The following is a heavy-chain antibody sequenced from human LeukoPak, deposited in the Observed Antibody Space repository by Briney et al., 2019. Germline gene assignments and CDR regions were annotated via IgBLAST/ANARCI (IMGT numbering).Heavy chain of an antibody. J-gene: IGHJ4*02. CDR3: ARDFTYYDILLLGYYFDY. V-gene: IGHV4-34*01. CDR2: IYYSGST. Sequence: SETLSLTCAVYGGSFSGYYWSWIRQPPGKGLEWIGSIYYSGSTYYNPSLKSRVTISVDTSKNQFSLKLSSVTAADTAVYYCARDFTYYDILLLGYYFDYWGQGTLVTVSS. D-gene: IGHD3-9*01. CDR1: GGSFSGYY.